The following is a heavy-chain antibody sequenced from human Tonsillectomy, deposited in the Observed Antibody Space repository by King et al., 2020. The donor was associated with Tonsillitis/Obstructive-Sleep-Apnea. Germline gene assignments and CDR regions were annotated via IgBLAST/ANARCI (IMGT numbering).Heavy chain of an antibody. CDR3: AQRTPIVGAPTYGLGSYYFDY. Sequence: TLKESGPTLVKPTQTLTLTCTFSWLSLSTSGVGVGWLRQPPGKALEWLALIYWDDAKRYSTSLKRRLTITKETSKNQVVLTMTNMEPVDTATYYCAQRTPIVGAPTYGLGSYYFDYWGQGTLVTVSS. CDR2: IYWDDAK. J-gene: IGHJ4*02. V-gene: IGHV2-5*02. CDR1: WLSLSTSGVG. D-gene: IGHD1-26*01.